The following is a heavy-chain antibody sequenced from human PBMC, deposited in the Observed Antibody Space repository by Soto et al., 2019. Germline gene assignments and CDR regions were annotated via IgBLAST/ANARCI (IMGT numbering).Heavy chain of an antibody. Sequence: QVQLVESGGGVVQPGRSLRLSCAASGFTFSSYAMHWVRQAPGKGLEWVAVISYDGSNKYYADSVKGRFTISRDNSKNTLYLQMNSLRAEDTAVYYCARDLRNDFWSGFTYYYYGMDVWGQGTTVTVSS. CDR3: ARDLRNDFWSGFTYYYYGMDV. D-gene: IGHD3-3*01. V-gene: IGHV3-30-3*01. CDR1: GFTFSSYA. CDR2: ISYDGSNK. J-gene: IGHJ6*02.